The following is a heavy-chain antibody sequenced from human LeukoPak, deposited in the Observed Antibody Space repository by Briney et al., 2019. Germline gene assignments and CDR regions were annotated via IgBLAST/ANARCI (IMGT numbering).Heavy chain of an antibody. CDR1: GFTFRSYG. V-gene: IGHV3-30*03. CDR3: ARAGLDV. Sequence: GGSLRLSCAASGFTFRSYGMHWVRQAPGKGLEWVAVISYDGSNKYYADSVKGRFTISRDNSKNTLYLQMNSLRAEDTAVYYCARAGLDVWGQGTTVTVSS. CDR2: ISYDGSNK. J-gene: IGHJ6*02.